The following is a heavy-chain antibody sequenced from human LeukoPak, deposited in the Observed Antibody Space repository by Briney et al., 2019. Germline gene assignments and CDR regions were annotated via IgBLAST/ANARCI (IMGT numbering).Heavy chain of an antibody. Sequence: GGSLRLSCAASGFTFNDYWMSWVRQAPGKGLEWVADIKQDGNDQKYVDSVKGRFTISRDNTKNSLYLQMDSPRAEDTAVYYCARPALVGEIFEYWGQGTLVTVSS. CDR2: IKQDGNDQ. D-gene: IGHD1-26*01. J-gene: IGHJ4*02. V-gene: IGHV3-7*01. CDR1: GFTFNDYW. CDR3: ARPALVGEIFEY.